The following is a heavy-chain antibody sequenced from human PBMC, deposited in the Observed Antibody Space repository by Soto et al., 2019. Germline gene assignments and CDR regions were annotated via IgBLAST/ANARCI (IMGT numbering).Heavy chain of an antibody. D-gene: IGHD6-13*01. J-gene: IGHJ4*02. Sequence: QVQLQQWGAGLLKPSETLSLTCAVYGGSFSGYYWSWIRQPPGKGLEWIGEINHSGSTNYNPSLKSRVTISVDTSNNQFARKLSSVTAADTAVYYCARGAHLYSSSWSYYDYWGQGTLVTVSS. CDR3: ARGAHLYSSSWSYYDY. V-gene: IGHV4-34*01. CDR2: INHSGST. CDR1: GGSFSGYY.